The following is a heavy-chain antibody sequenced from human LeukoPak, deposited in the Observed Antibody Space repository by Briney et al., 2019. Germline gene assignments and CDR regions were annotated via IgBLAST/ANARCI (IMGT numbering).Heavy chain of an antibody. CDR2: IYSDGST. V-gene: IGHV3-53*01. J-gene: IGHJ3*02. Sequence: GGSLRLSCAASGFTVSRNYMTWVRQAPGKGLEWASEIYSDGSTYYAASVKGRFSISRDRSKNTMYLQMNSLRAEDTAVYYCARELREHGVFDIWGQGTMVTVSS. CDR1: GFTVSRNY. CDR3: ARELREHGVFDI. D-gene: IGHD1-26*01.